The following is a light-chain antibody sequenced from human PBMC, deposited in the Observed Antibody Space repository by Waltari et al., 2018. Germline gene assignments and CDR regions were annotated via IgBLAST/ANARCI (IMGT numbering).Light chain of an antibody. J-gene: IGLJ2*01. Sequence: SYEVTQPPSVSVSPGQTASITCSGHKLGNKYASWYQQRPGQSPVLVIYQDNKRPSGIPERFAGSNAGRTASLTISGTQAMDEAVYYCQAWDSSTAVFGGGTKLTVL. CDR3: QAWDSSTAV. CDR2: QDN. V-gene: IGLV3-1*01. CDR1: KLGNKY.